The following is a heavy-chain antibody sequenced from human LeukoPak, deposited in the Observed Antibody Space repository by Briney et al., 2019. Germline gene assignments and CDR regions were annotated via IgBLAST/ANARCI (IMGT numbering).Heavy chain of an antibody. V-gene: IGHV3-33*01. CDR2: VWHDGSNR. CDR3: ASLAGPFDY. CDR1: GFTFSSYA. D-gene: IGHD6-19*01. Sequence: GGSLRLSCTAPGFTFSSYAIHWIRQAPGKGLEWVALVWHDGSNRYYADSVKGRFTISRDNSKNTVYLQMNSLRAEDTAVYYCASLAGPFDYWGQGTLVTVSS. J-gene: IGHJ4*02.